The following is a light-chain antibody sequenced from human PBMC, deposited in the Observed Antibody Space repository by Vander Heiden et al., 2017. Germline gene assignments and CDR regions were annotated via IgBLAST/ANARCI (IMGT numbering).Light chain of an antibody. CDR1: STDAGVYIS. CDR3: CSYAGTSTPVV. V-gene: IGLV2-11*01. CDR2: DVS. J-gene: IGLJ2*01. Sequence: HSALTQPRPVSGPPGQSVTISSARTSTDAGVYISISCSQQHPGKARKLMIFDVSGRPPGRLDRFSGCKSGNPASLTIYGLQADDEADYYCCSYAGTSTPVVFGGGTKLTVL.